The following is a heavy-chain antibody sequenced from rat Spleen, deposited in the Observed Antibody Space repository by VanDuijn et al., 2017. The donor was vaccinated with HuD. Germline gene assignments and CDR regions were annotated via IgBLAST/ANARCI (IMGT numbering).Heavy chain of an antibody. D-gene: IGHD1-10*01. CDR3: ARHSYNNYYFDY. V-gene: IGHV5-25*01. CDR2: ISPSGGNT. CDR1: GFTFSKFD. Sequence: EVQLVESGGGLVQPGRSLKLSCAVSGFTFSKFDMAWVRQAPTKGLEWVASISPSGGNTYYRDSMKGRVTVSRDNAKSSLYLQMNSLKSEDTATYYCARHSYNNYYFDYWGQGVMVTVSS. J-gene: IGHJ2*01.